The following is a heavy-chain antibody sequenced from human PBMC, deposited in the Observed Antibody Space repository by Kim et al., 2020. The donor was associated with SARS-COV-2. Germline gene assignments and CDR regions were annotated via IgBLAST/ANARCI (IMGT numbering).Heavy chain of an antibody. Sequence: GGSLRLSCAASGFIFSGYAMRWVRQAPGEGLEWASTIGASGTGTFYADSVKGRFTLSRDNSRNTVYLHMNSLRAEDTAAKYCAKPLGQTNRRSPFDYWG. J-gene: IGHJ4*01. CDR2: IGASGTGT. V-gene: IGHV3-23*01. CDR1: GFIFSGYA. CDR3: AKPLGQTNRRSPFDY. D-gene: IGHD3-16*01.